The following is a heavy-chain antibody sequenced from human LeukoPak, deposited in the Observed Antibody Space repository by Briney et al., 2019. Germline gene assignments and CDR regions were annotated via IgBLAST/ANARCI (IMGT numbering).Heavy chain of an antibody. J-gene: IGHJ3*02. D-gene: IGHD3-16*01. CDR3: ARSRGILGFDI. CDR1: GFTFSDYY. V-gene: IGHV3-11*06. Sequence: PGGSLRLSCAASGFTFSDYYMSWIRQAPGKGLEWVSYISSSSSYTNYADSVKGRFTISRDNAKNSLYLQMNSLRAEDTAVYYCARSRGILGFDIWGQGIMVTVSS. CDR2: ISSSSSYT.